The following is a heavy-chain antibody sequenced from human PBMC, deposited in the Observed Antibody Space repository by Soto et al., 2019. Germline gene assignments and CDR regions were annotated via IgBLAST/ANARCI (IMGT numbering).Heavy chain of an antibody. CDR2: IDHSGSA. CDR1: AGSIRSGDYY. V-gene: IGHV4-30-4*01. D-gene: IGHD7-27*01. J-gene: IGHJ4*02. CDR3: AGELGTFYFDH. Sequence: QVQLQESGPGLVKPSQPLSPTCTVSAGSIRSGDYYWTWIRQPPGKGLEWIGYIDHSGSAYYNPSLKSRATISIDTSNSQFSLKMTSVTAADTAVYYCAGELGTFYFDHWGQGTLVTVSS.